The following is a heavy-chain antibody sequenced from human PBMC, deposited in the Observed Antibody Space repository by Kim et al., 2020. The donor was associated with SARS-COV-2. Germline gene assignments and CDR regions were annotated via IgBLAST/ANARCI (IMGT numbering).Heavy chain of an antibody. J-gene: IGHJ6*02. V-gene: IGHV3-9*01. Sequence: GGSLRLSCAASGFTFDDYAMHWVRQAPGKGLEWVSGISWNSGSIGYADSVKGRFTISRDNAKNSLYLQMNSLRAEDTALYYCAAGVRPYYYYYGMDVWGQGTTVTVSS. D-gene: IGHD3-10*01. CDR3: AAGVRPYYYYYGMDV. CDR1: GFTFDDYA. CDR2: ISWNSGSI.